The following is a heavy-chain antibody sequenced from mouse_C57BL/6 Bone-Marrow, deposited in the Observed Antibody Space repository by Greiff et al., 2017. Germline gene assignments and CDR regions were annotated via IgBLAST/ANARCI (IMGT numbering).Heavy chain of an antibody. D-gene: IGHD1-1*01. CDR3: ARGKIYYPFAD. CDR1: GYTFTSYW. Sequence: VKLVESGAELAKPGASVKLSCKASGYTFTSYWMHWVKQRPGQGLEWIGYINPSSGYTKYNQKFKDKATLTADKSSSTAYRQLSSLTFEVSAVYYCARGKIYYPFADWGQGTTLTGSS. V-gene: IGHV1-7*01. J-gene: IGHJ2*01. CDR2: INPSSGYT.